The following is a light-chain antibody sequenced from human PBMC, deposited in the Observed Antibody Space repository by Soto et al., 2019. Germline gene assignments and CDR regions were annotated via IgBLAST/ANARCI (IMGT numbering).Light chain of an antibody. Sequence: DIQMTQSPSTLSASVGDRVTITCRASQSISGWLAWYQQKPGKAPKVLIYDASSLESGVPSRFSGSGFGTEFTLTISSLQRDDFATYYCQQYNSYWTFGQGTKVELK. CDR3: QQYNSYWT. CDR1: QSISGW. J-gene: IGKJ1*01. V-gene: IGKV1-5*01. CDR2: DAS.